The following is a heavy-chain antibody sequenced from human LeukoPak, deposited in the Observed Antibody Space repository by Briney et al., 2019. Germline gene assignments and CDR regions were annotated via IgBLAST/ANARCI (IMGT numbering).Heavy chain of an antibody. CDR1: GGSFSGYY. D-gene: IGHD3-9*01. Sequence: SETLSLTCAVYGGSFSGYYWSWIRQPPGKGLEWIGEINHSGSTNYNPSLKSRVTISVDTSKNQFSLKLSSVTAADTAVYYCARGGVRYFDWLIDYWGQGTLVTVSS. J-gene: IGHJ4*02. V-gene: IGHV4-34*01. CDR2: INHSGST. CDR3: ARGGVRYFDWLIDY.